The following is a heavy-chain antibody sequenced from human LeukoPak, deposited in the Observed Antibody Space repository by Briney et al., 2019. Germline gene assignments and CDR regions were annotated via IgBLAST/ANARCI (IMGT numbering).Heavy chain of an antibody. CDR1: GYTFSTYW. J-gene: IGHJ4*02. Sequence: RGESLKISCKGSGYTFSTYWIGWVRQLSGKGLEWMGIIYAGDSETRYRPSFQGQVTISADKSITTAYLQWSSLKTSDTAIYYCARGWNYFDYWGQGALVTVSS. CDR3: ARGWNYFDY. V-gene: IGHV5-51*01. D-gene: IGHD6-19*01. CDR2: IYAGDSET.